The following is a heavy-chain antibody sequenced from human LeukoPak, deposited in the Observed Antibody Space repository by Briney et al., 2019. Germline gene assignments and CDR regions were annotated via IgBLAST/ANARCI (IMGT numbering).Heavy chain of an antibody. CDR2: IIPIFGTA. V-gene: IGHV1-69*06. J-gene: IGHJ4*02. Sequence: SVKVSCKASGCTFSSYAISWVRQAPGQGVEWMGGIIPIFGTANYAQKFQGRVTITADKSTSTAYMELSSLRPEDTAVYYCAREGGSSGWYFDYWGQGTLVTVSS. CDR1: GCTFSSYA. D-gene: IGHD6-19*01. CDR3: AREGGSSGWYFDY.